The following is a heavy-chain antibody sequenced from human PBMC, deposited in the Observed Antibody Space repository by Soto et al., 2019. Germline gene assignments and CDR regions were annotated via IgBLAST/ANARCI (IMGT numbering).Heavy chain of an antibody. V-gene: IGHV3-11*06. J-gene: IGHJ6*02. D-gene: IGHD5-18*01. CDR2: ISSSSSYT. CDR1: GFTFSDYY. Sequence: QVQLVESGGGLVKPGGSLRLSCAASGFTFSDYYMSWIRQAPGKGLEWVSYISSSSSYTNYADSVKGRFTISRDNAKNSLYLKMNSLRAEDTAVYYCARVGDTAIIEGGMDVWGQGTTVTVSS. CDR3: ARVGDTAIIEGGMDV.